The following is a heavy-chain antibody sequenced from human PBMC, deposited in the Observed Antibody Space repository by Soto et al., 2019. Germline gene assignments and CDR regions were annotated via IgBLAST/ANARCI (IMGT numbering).Heavy chain of an antibody. CDR1: GGTFSSYA. V-gene: IGHV1-69*12. CDR2: ISPIFGTA. J-gene: IGHJ3*01. D-gene: IGHD3-22*01. Sequence: QVQLVQSGAEVKKPGSSVKVSCKASGGTFSSYAISWVRQAPGQGLELKRGISPIFGTANYAQKFQGRVTITADESTSTAYMELSSLRSEDTAVYYCARPSNMIVPVRGAFDLWGQGTMVTVSS. CDR3: ARPSNMIVPVRGAFDL.